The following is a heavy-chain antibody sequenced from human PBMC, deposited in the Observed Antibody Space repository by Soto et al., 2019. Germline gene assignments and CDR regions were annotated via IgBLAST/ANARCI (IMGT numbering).Heavy chain of an antibody. CDR1: GGTFSSYA. CDR3: AGYYXSSGYFPTSPYYYGMDV. CDR2: IIPTFGTA. V-gene: IGHV1-69*13. Sequence: SVKVSCKASGGTFSSYAISWVRQAPGQGLEWMGGIIPTFGTANYAQKFQGRVTITADESTSTAYMELSSLRSEDTAVYYCAGYYXSSGYFPTSPYYYGMDVWGQGTTVTVSS. J-gene: IGHJ6*02. D-gene: IGHD3-22*01.